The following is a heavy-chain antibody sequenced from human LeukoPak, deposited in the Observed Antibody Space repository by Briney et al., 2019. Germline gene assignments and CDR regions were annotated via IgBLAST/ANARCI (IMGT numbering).Heavy chain of an antibody. CDR1: GYTLTSFG. CDR3: ARDFDHFYMDV. V-gene: IGHV1-18*01. Sequence: ASVKVSCKASGYTLTSFGIIWVRQAPGQGLEWMGWISAYDGNTNYAQKLQGRVTMTTDTSTSTAYMELRSLRSDDTAVYYCARDFDHFYMDVWGKGTTVTVSS. J-gene: IGHJ6*03. CDR2: ISAYDGNT.